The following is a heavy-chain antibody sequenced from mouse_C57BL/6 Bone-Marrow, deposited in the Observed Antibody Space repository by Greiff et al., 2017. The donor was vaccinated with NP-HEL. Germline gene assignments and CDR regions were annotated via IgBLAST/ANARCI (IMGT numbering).Heavy chain of an antibody. CDR1: GFTFSSYG. Sequence: EVQVVESGGDLVKPGGSLKLSCAASGFTFSSYGMSWVRQTPDKRLEWVATISSGGSYTYYPASVKGRSTITRDNAKNTLYLQMSSLKSEDTAMYYCARLRLGYAMDYWGQGTSVTVSS. D-gene: IGHD2-12*01. CDR2: ISSGGSYT. CDR3: ARLRLGYAMDY. V-gene: IGHV5-6*01. J-gene: IGHJ4*01.